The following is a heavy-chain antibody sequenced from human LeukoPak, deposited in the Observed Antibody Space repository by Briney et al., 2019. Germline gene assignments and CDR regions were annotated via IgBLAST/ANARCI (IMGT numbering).Heavy chain of an antibody. CDR2: IYENGGTT. CDR3: AKDFRIGYSAHFVY. CDR1: GFTFRSHA. V-gene: IGHV3-23*01. Sequence: GGSLRLSCVGSGFTFRSHAMSWVRLAPEKGLEFVSGIYENGGTTYYADSVKGRFSISRDNSKNTLYLQMDSLRGEDTAVYYCAKDFRIGYSAHFVYWGQGALVTVSS. J-gene: IGHJ4*02. D-gene: IGHD2-21*01.